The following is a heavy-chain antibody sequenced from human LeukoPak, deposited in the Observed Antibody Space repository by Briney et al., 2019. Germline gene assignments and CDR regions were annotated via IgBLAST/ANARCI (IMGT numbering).Heavy chain of an antibody. D-gene: IGHD3-22*01. CDR3: AKAMNYDSSGPGDY. CDR2: ISGSGGST. J-gene: IGHJ4*02. CDR1: GFTFSSYA. Sequence: PGGSLRLSCAASGFTFSSYAMSWVRQAPGKGLEWVSAISGSGGSTYYADSVKGRLTISRDNSKNTLYLQMNSLRAEDTAVYYCAKAMNYDSSGPGDYWGQGTLVTVSS. V-gene: IGHV3-23*01.